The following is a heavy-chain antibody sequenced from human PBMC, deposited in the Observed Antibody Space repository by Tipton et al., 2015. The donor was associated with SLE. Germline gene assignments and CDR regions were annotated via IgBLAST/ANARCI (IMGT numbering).Heavy chain of an antibody. Sequence: SLKLSCAASGFTFSSYAMHWVRQAPGKGLEWVAVISYDGSNKYYADSVKGRFTISRDNSKNTLYLQMNSLRAEDTAVYYCASASGAQGGYWGQGTLVTVSS. J-gene: IGHJ4*02. CDR1: GFTFSSYA. D-gene: IGHD1-26*01. CDR2: ISYDGSNK. V-gene: IGHV3-30-3*01. CDR3: ASASGAQGGY.